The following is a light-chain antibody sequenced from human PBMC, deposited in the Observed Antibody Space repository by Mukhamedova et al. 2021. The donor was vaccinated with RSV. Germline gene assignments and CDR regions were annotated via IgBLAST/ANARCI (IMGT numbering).Light chain of an antibody. J-gene: IGKJ3*01. CDR3: QQFNSYPFT. Sequence: WYQRRVHGKAPELLIYDASSLESGVPSRFSGSGSGTDFTLTISSLQPVDSATYYCQQFNSYPFTFGPGTKVDIK. CDR2: DAS. V-gene: IGKV1-13*02.